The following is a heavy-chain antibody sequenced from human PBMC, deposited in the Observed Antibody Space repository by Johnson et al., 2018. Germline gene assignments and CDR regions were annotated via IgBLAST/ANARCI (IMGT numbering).Heavy chain of an antibody. D-gene: IGHD3-22*01. Sequence: VQLVQSGGGVVQPGRSLRLSCAASGFTFSSYGMHWVRQAPGKGLEWVAVISYDGSNKYYADSVKGRFTISRDNSKNTRYLQMNSLRAEDTAVYYCAKEVRGMDVWGQGATVTVAS. CDR2: ISYDGSNK. CDR3: AKEVRGMDV. CDR1: GFTFSSYG. J-gene: IGHJ6*02. V-gene: IGHV3-30*18.